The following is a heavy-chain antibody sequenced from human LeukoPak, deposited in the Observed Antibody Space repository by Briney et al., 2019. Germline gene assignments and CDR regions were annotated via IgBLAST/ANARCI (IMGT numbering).Heavy chain of an antibody. CDR1: GGSISSYY. CDR3: ARGADFWSGPIYYMDV. Sequence: SETLSLTCTVSGGSISSYYWSWIRQPAGEGLEWIGRIYTSGSTNYNPSLKSRVTMSVDTSKNQFSLKLSSVTAADTAVYYCARGADFWSGPIYYMDVWGKGTTVTVSS. J-gene: IGHJ6*03. D-gene: IGHD3-3*01. V-gene: IGHV4-4*07. CDR2: IYTSGST.